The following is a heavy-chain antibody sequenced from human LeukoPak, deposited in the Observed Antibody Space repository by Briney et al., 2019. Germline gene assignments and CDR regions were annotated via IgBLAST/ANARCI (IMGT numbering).Heavy chain of an antibody. D-gene: IGHD6-19*01. V-gene: IGHV4-59*01. CDR3: AREPSGYSSGWYGAYFDY. CDR1: GDSISGYY. CDR2: IYYSGST. J-gene: IGHJ4*02. Sequence: SETLSLTCTVSGDSISGYYWSWIRQPPGKGLEWIGYIYYSGSTNYNPSLKSRVTISVDTSKNQFSLKLSSVTAADTAVYYCAREPSGYSSGWYGAYFDYWGQGTLVTVSS.